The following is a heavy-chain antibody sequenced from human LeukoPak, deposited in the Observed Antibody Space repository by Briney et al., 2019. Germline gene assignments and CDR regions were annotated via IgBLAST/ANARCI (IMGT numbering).Heavy chain of an antibody. CDR3: ARTAARRFDY. Sequence: ASVKVSCKASGYTFPSYFMHWVRQAPGQGLEWMGIINPTGGSTTYAQKFQGRVTMTRDTSTSTVYMELSSLRSDDTAVYYCARTAARRFDYWGQGTLVTVSS. CDR1: GYTFPSYF. J-gene: IGHJ4*02. CDR2: INPTGGST. D-gene: IGHD6-6*01. V-gene: IGHV1-46*01.